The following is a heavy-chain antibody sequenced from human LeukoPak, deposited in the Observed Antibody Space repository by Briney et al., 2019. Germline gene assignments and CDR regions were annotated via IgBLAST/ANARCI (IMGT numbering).Heavy chain of an antibody. CDR3: ARDGVVAINWFDP. J-gene: IGHJ5*02. Sequence: SETLSLTCTVSGYSISSGYYWGWIRQPPGKGLEWIGSIYHSGSTYYNPSLKSRVTISVDTSKNQFSLKLSSVTAADTAVYYCARDGVVAINWFDPWGQGTLVTVSS. CDR1: GYSISSGYY. D-gene: IGHD3-22*01. CDR2: IYHSGST. V-gene: IGHV4-38-2*02.